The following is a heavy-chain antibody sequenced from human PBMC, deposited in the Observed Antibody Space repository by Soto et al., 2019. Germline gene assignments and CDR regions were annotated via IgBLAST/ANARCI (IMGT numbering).Heavy chain of an antibody. Sequence: XSVKVSCKASGYTFTGYYMHWVRQAPGQGLEWMGWINPNSGGTNYAQKFQGWVTMTRDTSISTAYMELSRLRSDDTAVYYCAMSSNAVNFDYWGQGTLVTVSS. D-gene: IGHD4-4*01. V-gene: IGHV1-2*04. J-gene: IGHJ4*02. CDR3: AMSSNAVNFDY. CDR2: INPNSGGT. CDR1: GYTFTGYY.